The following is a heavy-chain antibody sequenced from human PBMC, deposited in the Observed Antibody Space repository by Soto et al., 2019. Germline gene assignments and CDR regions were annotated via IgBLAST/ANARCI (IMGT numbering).Heavy chain of an antibody. CDR2: INAGNGNT. J-gene: IGHJ6*02. CDR3: ASSRITMVPYGMDV. D-gene: IGHD3-10*01. V-gene: IGHV1-3*01. CDR1: GYSFNSHA. Sequence: ASATVCCKASGYSFNSHAMHWVRQEQGQRLEWMGWINAGNGNTKYSQKIQGRVTITRDTSASTAYMELSSLRSEDTAVYYCASSRITMVPYGMDVWGQGTTVTVSS.